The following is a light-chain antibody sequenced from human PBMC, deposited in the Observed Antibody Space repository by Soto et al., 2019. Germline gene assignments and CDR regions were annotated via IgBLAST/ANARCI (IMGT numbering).Light chain of an antibody. Sequence: DIQMTQSPSPLSASIGDRVTITCRASQSIDSWLAWYQQKPGKAPQLLIYDASRVKTGVPSRFTASGSGTEFTLTINTLQADDSATYFCQHYNGYPYTFGPGTKVDIK. V-gene: IGKV1-5*01. CDR2: DAS. CDR1: QSIDSW. CDR3: QHYNGYPYT. J-gene: IGKJ2*01.